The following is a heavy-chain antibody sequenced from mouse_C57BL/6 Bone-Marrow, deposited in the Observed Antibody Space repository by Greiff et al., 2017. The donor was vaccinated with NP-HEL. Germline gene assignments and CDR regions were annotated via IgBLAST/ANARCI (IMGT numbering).Heavy chain of an antibody. CDR3: AMDYYGSSPFAY. V-gene: IGHV1-75*01. D-gene: IGHD1-1*01. CDR2: IFPGSGST. Sequence: VQLQESGPELVKPGASVKISCKASGYTFTDYYINWVKQRPGQGLEWIGWIFPGSGSTYYNEKFKGKATLTVDKSSSTAYMLLSSLTSEDSAVYFCAMDYYGSSPFAYWGQGTLVTVSA. J-gene: IGHJ3*01. CDR1: GYTFTDYY.